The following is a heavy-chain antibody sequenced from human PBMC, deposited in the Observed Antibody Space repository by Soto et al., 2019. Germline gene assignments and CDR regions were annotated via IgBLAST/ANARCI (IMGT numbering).Heavy chain of an antibody. Sequence: GGSLRLSCAASRFTFSTYEMNWVRQAPGKGLEWVSYISTSGSTVYYADSVKGRFTISRDNTRNSLYLQMNSLRDEDTALYYCVRYCSTTLCNGVATRTFDYWGQVTLVTVSS. D-gene: IGHD2-2*01. CDR1: RFTFSTYE. J-gene: IGHJ4*02. CDR2: ISTSGSTV. CDR3: VRYCSTTLCNGVATRTFDY. V-gene: IGHV3-48*03.